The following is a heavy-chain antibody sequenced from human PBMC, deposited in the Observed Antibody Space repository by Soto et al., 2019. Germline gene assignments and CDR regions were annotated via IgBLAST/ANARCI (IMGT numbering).Heavy chain of an antibody. J-gene: IGHJ4*02. CDR3: VKDLYRSATMPCLDH. CDR1: GFTFNTYG. Sequence: GSLRLSCEASGFTFNTYGVSWVRQAPGKGLEWVAGISDSGDAYYADSMEGRFAISRDNSKNTVSLQMTSLRADDTALYYCVKDLYRSATMPCLDHWGQGTLVTVSS. D-gene: IGHD1-1*01. CDR2: ISDSGDA. V-gene: IGHV3-23*01.